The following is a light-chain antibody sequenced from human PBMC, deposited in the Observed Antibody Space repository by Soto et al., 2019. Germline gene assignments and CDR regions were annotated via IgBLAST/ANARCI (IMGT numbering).Light chain of an antibody. Sequence: QSALTQPASVSGSPGQSITISCTGTSNDVGGYNYVSWYQQHPGKAPKLLIFEVSNRPSGVSNRFSGSKSVNTASLTISGLQAEDEADYVCISYTPSRTLVFGGGTKLTVL. V-gene: IGLV2-14*01. CDR3: ISYTPSRTLV. CDR2: EVS. CDR1: SNDVGGYNY. J-gene: IGLJ2*01.